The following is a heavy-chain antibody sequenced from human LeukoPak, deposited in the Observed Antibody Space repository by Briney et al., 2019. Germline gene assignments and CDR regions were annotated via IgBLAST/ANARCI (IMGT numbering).Heavy chain of an antibody. J-gene: IGHJ4*02. CDR1: GASISSSGNY. D-gene: IGHD3-3*01. CDR3: ARNHDFWSGYSYFDY. CDR2: MYYSGST. V-gene: IGHV4-61*08. Sequence: SETLSLTCSVSGASISSSGNYWSWIRQHPGKGLEWIGNMYYSGSTNYNPSLKSRVTISVDTSKNQFSLKLSSVTAADTAVYYCARNHDFWSGYSYFDYWGQGTLVTVSS.